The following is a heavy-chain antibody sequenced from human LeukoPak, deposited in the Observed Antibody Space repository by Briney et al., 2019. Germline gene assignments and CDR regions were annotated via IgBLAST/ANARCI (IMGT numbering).Heavy chain of an antibody. CDR2: MNPNSGNT. CDR1: GYTFISYD. J-gene: IGHJ6*02. D-gene: IGHD3-9*01. CDR3: ARTDYDILTGYFYYYYYGMDV. Sequence: ASVKVSCKASGYTFISYDINWVRQATGQGLEWMGWMNPNSGNTGYAQKFQGRVTMTRNTSISTAYMELSSLRSEDTAVYYCARTDYDILTGYFYYYYYGMDVWGQGTTVTVSS. V-gene: IGHV1-8*01.